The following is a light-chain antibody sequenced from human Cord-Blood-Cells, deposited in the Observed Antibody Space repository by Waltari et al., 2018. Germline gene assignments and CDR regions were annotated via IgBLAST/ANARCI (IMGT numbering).Light chain of an antibody. CDR1: QGISSY. CDR3: QQLNSYPLT. V-gene: IGKV1-9*01. J-gene: IGKJ4*01. Sequence: DIQLTQSPSFLSASVGDRVTITCRASQGISSYLAWYQQKPGKAPKPLVYAASTLQSWVPSRFSGSGSGTEFTLTISSLQPEDFATYYCQQLNSYPLTFGGGTKVEIK. CDR2: AAS.